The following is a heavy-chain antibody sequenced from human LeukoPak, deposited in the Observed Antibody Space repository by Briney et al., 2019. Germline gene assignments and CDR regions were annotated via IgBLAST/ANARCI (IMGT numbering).Heavy chain of an antibody. J-gene: IGHJ2*01. V-gene: IGHV3-13*01. Sequence: PGGSLRLSCAASGFTFSSYDMHWVRQATGKGLEWVSAIGTAGDTYYPGSVKGRFTISRENAKNSLYLQMNSLRAGDTAVYYRARGTFSSGWLFYFDLWGRGTLVTVSS. CDR3: ARGTFSSGWLFYFDL. CDR1: GFTFSSYD. D-gene: IGHD6-19*01. CDR2: IGTAGDT.